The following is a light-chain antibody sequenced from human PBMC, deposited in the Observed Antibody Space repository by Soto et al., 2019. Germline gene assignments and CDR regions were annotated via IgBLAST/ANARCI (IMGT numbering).Light chain of an antibody. CDR2: DAY. CDR1: QTISNW. J-gene: IGKJ1*01. Sequence: DLQMTQSPSTLSASLGDSVNISCRASQTISNWLAWYQQKPGKAPKLLIYDAYSLESGVQSRLRGSGSGTELTLTISSLQPEDFATYYCKKYNSFWTFGQGTKVDIK. CDR3: KKYNSFWT. V-gene: IGKV1-5*01.